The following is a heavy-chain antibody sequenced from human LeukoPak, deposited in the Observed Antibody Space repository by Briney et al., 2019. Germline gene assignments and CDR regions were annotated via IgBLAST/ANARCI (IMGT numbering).Heavy chain of an antibody. CDR3: AKPVCCTSSSRRVPGAYCFDY. Sequence: GGSLRLSCAASGFTFDSSWMSWVRQAPGKGLEWVANIKQDGSEKYYVDSVKGRFTISRDNSKNTLYLQMNSLRAEDTAIYYCAKPVCCTSSSRRVPGAYCFDYWGQGTLVTVSS. D-gene: IGHD2-2*01. V-gene: IGHV3-7*03. J-gene: IGHJ4*02. CDR1: GFTFDSSW. CDR2: IKQDGSEK.